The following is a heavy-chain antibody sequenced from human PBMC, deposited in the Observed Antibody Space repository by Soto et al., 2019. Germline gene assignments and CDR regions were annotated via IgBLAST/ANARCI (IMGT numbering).Heavy chain of an antibody. CDR2: ISYDGSNK. CDR3: AKDSQLWFDY. V-gene: IGHV3-30*18. D-gene: IGHD5-18*01. CDR1: GFTFSSYG. J-gene: IGHJ4*02. Sequence: PGGSLRLSCAASGFTFSSYGMHWVRQAPGKGLEWVAVISYDGSNKYYADSVKGRFTISRDNSKNTLYLQMNSLRAEDTAVYYCAKDSQLWFDYWGQGTLVTVSS.